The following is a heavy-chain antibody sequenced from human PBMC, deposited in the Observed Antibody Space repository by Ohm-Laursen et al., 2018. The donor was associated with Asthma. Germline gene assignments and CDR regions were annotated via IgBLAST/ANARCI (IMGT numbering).Heavy chain of an antibody. D-gene: IGHD3-22*01. V-gene: IGHV4-31*03. CDR3: ARGTLYYESTGYYFFDH. Sequence: TLSLTCTVSGDSISSGNNYWSWIRQLPGKGLEWIGYIYYSGITYSNPSLRSRVSISVDTSKNQFSLKLSPVTAADTAVYYCARGTLYYESTGYYFFDHWGQGTLVTVSS. CDR1: GDSISSGNNY. CDR2: IYYSGIT. J-gene: IGHJ4*02.